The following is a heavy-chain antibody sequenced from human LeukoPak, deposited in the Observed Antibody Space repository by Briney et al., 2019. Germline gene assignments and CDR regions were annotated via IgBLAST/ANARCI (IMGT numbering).Heavy chain of an antibody. J-gene: IGHJ4*02. CDR2: ISYDGSNK. CDR1: GFTFSSYA. D-gene: IGHD5-12*01. CDR3: ARGHSGYDSSPYSDY. Sequence: GGSLRLSCAASGFTFSSYAMHWVRQAPGKGLEWVAVISYDGSNKYYADSVKGRFTISRDNSKNTLYLQMNSLRAEDTAVYYCARGHSGYDSSPYSDYWGQGTLVTVSS. V-gene: IGHV3-30*04.